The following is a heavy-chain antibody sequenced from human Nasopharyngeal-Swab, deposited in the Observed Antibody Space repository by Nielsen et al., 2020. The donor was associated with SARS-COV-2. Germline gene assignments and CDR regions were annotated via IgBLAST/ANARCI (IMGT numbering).Heavy chain of an antibody. CDR3: ARVFWGYCSSTSCSNYYYYYYMDV. V-gene: IGHV4-31*02. CDR2: IYYSGST. J-gene: IGHJ6*03. D-gene: IGHD2-2*01. Sequence: WIRQPPGKGLEWIGYIYYSGSTYYNPSLKSRVTISVDTSKNQFSLKLSSVTAADTAVYYCARVFWGYCSSTSCSNYYYYYYMDVWGEGTTVTVSS.